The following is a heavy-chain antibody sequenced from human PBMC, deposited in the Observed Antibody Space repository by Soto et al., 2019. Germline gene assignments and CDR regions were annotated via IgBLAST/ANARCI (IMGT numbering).Heavy chain of an antibody. Sequence: QVQLVQSGAEVKKPGASVKVSCKASGYTFTSYDINWVRQATGQGLEWMGWMNPNSGNTGYAQKFQGRVTMTRNTSVSTAYMELSSLRSEDPDVYYCARGGYCSGGSCYRSHYYGMDVWGQGTTVTVSS. CDR2: MNPNSGNT. J-gene: IGHJ6*02. V-gene: IGHV1-8*01. D-gene: IGHD2-15*01. CDR3: ARGGYCSGGSCYRSHYYGMDV. CDR1: GYTFTSYD.